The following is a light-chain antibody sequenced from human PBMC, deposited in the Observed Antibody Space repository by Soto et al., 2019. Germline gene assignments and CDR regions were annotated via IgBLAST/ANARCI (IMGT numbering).Light chain of an antibody. CDR2: KAS. CDR3: QHYNRYSEA. J-gene: IGKJ1*01. Sequence: DIQMTQSPSTLSGSVGDRVTITCRASQTISSWLAWYQQKPGKAPKLLIYKASTLKSGVPSRFSGSGSGTEFTLTIRSLQPDDFSTYYCQHYNRYSEAFGQGTKVELK. CDR1: QTISSW. V-gene: IGKV1-5*03.